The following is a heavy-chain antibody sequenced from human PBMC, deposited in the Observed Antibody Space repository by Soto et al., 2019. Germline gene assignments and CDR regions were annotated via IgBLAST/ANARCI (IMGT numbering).Heavy chain of an antibody. J-gene: IGHJ4*02. V-gene: IGHV3-9*01. CDR2: ISWNSGSI. D-gene: IGHD3-3*02. CDR1: GFTFDEHG. Sequence: EVDLVESGGGLAQPGRSLRLSCVASGFTFDEHGMHWVRQIPGRGLEWVSDISWNSGSIGYAESVKGRFTIFRDNAKNSLYLEMNSLRQEDTALYYCVRDTSSGWHLKDHWGQGVQVSVSS. CDR3: VRDTSSGWHLKDH.